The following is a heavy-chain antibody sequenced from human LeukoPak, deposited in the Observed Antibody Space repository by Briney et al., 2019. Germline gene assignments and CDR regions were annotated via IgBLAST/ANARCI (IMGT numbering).Heavy chain of an antibody. D-gene: IGHD3-3*01. CDR2: IYSGGST. J-gene: IGHJ5*02. Sequence: GGSLRLSCAASGFTVSSNYMSWVRQAPGKGLEWVSVIYSGGSTYYADSVKGRFTISRDNSKNTLYLQMNSLRAEDTAVYYCARGPSYYDFWSGYPSWFDPWGQGTLVTVSS. V-gene: IGHV3-66*01. CDR3: ARGPSYYDFWSGYPSWFDP. CDR1: GFTVSSNY.